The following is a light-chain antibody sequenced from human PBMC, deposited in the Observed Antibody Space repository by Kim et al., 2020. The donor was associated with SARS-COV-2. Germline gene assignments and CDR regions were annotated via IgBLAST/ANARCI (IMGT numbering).Light chain of an antibody. Sequence: VSILCSVSNSNIGRNPVNWYQRIPGSAPNLPIYSNVERPSGVPDRFSGSKSGTSASLAISGLQSEDEADYHCAAWDDSLNGYWVFGGGTQLTVL. J-gene: IGLJ3*02. CDR3: AAWDDSLNGYWV. CDR1: NSNIGRNP. V-gene: IGLV1-44*01. CDR2: SNV.